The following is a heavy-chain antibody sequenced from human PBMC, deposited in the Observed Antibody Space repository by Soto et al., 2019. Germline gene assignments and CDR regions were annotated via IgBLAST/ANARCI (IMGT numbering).Heavy chain of an antibody. CDR3: ARGLLSSNNADY. Sequence: EVQLVESGGGLVKPGGSLRLSCAASGLTFSSYSMNWVRQAPGKGLEWVSSISSSSSYIYYADSVKGRFTIPRDNAKNSLYLQMNSLRAEDTDVYYCARGLLSSNNADYWGQGTLVTVSS. CDR1: GLTFSSYS. D-gene: IGHD4-4*01. CDR2: ISSSSSYI. V-gene: IGHV3-21*01. J-gene: IGHJ4*02.